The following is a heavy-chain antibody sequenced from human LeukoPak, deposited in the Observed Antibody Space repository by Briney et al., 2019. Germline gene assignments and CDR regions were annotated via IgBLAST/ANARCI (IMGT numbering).Heavy chain of an antibody. CDR2: ISGSGGVT. V-gene: IGHV3-23*01. CDR3: AKDRSIAPDAFDV. J-gene: IGHJ3*01. D-gene: IGHD6-6*01. Sequence: GSLRLSCAASGFTFSSYAMSWVRQAPGKGLEWVSAISGSGGVTYYADSVKGRFTISRDNSKNTLYLQMNSLRAEDTAVYYCAKDRSIAPDAFDVWGQGTMVTVSS. CDR1: GFTFSSYA.